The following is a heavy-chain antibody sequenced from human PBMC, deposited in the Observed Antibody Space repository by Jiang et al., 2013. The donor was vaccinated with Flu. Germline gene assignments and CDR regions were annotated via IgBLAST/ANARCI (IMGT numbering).Heavy chain of an antibody. V-gene: IGHV1-8*01. CDR3: ARARYGGYGMDV. Sequence: GAEVKKPGASVKVSCKASGYTFTSYDINWVRQATGQGLEWVGWMNPYSGNTGYAQKFQGRLTMTRNTSISTAYMELSSLRSEDTAVYYCARARYGGYGMDVWGQGTTVIVSS. D-gene: IGHD5-12*01. CDR2: MNPYSGNT. J-gene: IGHJ6*02. CDR1: GYTFTSYD.